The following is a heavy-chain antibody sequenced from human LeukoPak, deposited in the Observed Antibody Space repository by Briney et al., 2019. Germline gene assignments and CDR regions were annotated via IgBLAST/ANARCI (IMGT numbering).Heavy chain of an antibody. CDR3: ARAGDRRYFDWLLYFQH. CDR1: GGSFSGYY. D-gene: IGHD3-9*01. Sequence: SETLSLTCAVYGGSFSGYYWSWIRQPPGKGLEWIGEINHSGSTNYNPSLKSRVTISVDTSKNQFSLKLSSVTAADTAVYYCARAGDRRYFDWLLYFQHWGQGTLVTVSS. V-gene: IGHV4-34*01. CDR2: INHSGST. J-gene: IGHJ1*01.